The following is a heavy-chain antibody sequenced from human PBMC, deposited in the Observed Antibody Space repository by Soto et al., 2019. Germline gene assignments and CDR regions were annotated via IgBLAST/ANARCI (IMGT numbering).Heavy chain of an antibody. CDR1: GGTFSSYA. V-gene: IGHV1-69*06. Sequence: SVKVSCKXSGGTFSSYAISWVRQAPGQGLEWMGGIIPIFGTANYAQKFQGRVTITADKSTSTAYMELSSLRSEDTAVYYCARDMTTVSEGYYYGMDVWGQGTTVTVSS. CDR3: ARDMTTVSEGYYYGMDV. CDR2: IIPIFGTA. J-gene: IGHJ6*02. D-gene: IGHD4-4*01.